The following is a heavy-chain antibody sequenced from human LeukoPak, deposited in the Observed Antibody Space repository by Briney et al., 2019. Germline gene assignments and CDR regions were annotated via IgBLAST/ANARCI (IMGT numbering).Heavy chain of an antibody. D-gene: IGHD3-10*01. J-gene: IGHJ4*02. CDR3: ARSPWFGELLTPYYFDY. V-gene: IGHV4-34*01. Sequence: PSETLSLTCAVYGGSFSGYYWSWIRQPPGKGLEWIGEINHSGSTNYNPSLKSRVTISVDTSKNQFSLKLSSVTAADTAVYYCARSPWFGELLTPYYFDYWGQGTLVTVPS. CDR1: GGSFSGYY. CDR2: INHSGST.